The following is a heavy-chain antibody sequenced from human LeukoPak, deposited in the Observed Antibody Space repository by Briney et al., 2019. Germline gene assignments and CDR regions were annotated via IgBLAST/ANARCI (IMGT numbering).Heavy chain of an antibody. J-gene: IGHJ6*02. Sequence: GGSLRLSCAASGFTFSDYAIHWVRQAPGKGLEWVAVISYDGSNKYYADSVKGRFTISRDNSKNTLYLQMNSLRAEDTAVYYCAKLSYYGSGSYRRAAMDVWGQGTTVTVSS. CDR3: AKLSYYGSGSYRRAAMDV. CDR2: ISYDGSNK. CDR1: GFTFSDYA. V-gene: IGHV3-30*18. D-gene: IGHD3-10*01.